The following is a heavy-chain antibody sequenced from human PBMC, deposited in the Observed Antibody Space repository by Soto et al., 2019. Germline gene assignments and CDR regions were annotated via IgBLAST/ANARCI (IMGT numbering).Heavy chain of an antibody. CDR3: ARDSLAARPKSGFDY. J-gene: IGHJ4*02. CDR1: GFTFSSYS. V-gene: IGHV3-21*01. Sequence: GGSLRLSCAASGFTFSSYSMNWVRQAPGKGLEWVSSISSSSSYIYYADSVKGRFTISRDNAKNSLYLQMNSLRAEDTAVYYCARDSLAARPKSGFDYWGQGTLVTVSS. CDR2: ISSSSSYI. D-gene: IGHD6-6*01.